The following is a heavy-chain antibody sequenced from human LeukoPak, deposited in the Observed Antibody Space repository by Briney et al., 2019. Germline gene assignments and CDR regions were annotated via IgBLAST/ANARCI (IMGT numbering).Heavy chain of an antibody. J-gene: IGHJ4*02. D-gene: IGHD3-10*01. CDR2: ISYDGSNK. Sequence: PGGSLRLSCAASGFTFSSYAMSWVRQAPGKGLEWVAVISYDGSNKYYADSVKGRFTISRDNSKNTLYLQMNSLRAEDTAVYYCAKDRAMVRGVIGFDYWGQGTLVTVSS. V-gene: IGHV3-30-3*01. CDR1: GFTFSSYA. CDR3: AKDRAMVRGVIGFDY.